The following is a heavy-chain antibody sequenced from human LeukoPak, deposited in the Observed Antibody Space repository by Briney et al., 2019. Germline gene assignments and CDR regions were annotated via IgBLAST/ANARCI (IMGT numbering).Heavy chain of an antibody. D-gene: IGHD6-13*01. V-gene: IGHV3-11*04. Sequence: GGSLRLSCAASGFTFSDYYMSWIRQAPGKGLEWVSYISSSGSTIYYADSVKGRFTISRDNAKNSLYLQMNSLRAEDTAVYYCARDRSSSWYGDIIDYWGQGTLVTVSS. CDR3: ARDRSSSWYGDIIDY. CDR2: ISSSGSTI. J-gene: IGHJ4*02. CDR1: GFTFSDYY.